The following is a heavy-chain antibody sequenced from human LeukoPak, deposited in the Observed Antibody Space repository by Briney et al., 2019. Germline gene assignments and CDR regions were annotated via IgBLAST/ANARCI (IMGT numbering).Heavy chain of an antibody. CDR1: GFTLSSYW. J-gene: IGHJ4*02. V-gene: IGHV3-7*04. CDR3: ARADYGGNLLFDY. CDR2: IKQDGSEI. D-gene: IGHD4-23*01. Sequence: GGSLRLSCAASGFTLSSYWMSWVRQAPGKGLEWVGNIKQDGSEINYVDSVKGRFTIPRDNAKNSMLLQMNSLRAEDTAVYYCARADYGGNLLFDYWGQGALVTVSS.